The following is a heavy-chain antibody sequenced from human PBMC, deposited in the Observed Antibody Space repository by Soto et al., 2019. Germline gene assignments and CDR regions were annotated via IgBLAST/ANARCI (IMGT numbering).Heavy chain of an antibody. V-gene: IGHV3-30-3*01. CDR3: ARGIAAAGSQYYYGMDV. CDR1: GFTFSSYA. Sequence: GGSLRLSCAASGFTFSSYAMHWVRQAPGKGLEWVAVISYDGSNKYYADSVKGRFTISRDNSKNTLYLQMNSLRAEDTAVYYCARGIAAAGSQYYYGMDVWGQGTTVTVSS. CDR2: ISYDGSNK. D-gene: IGHD6-13*01. J-gene: IGHJ6*02.